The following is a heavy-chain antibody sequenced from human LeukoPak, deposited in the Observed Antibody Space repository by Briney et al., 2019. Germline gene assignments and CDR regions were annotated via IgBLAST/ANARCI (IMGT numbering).Heavy chain of an antibody. D-gene: IGHD3/OR15-3a*01. Sequence: GGSLRLSCAAAGFPFSNYAMHWVRQAPGKGLEWVAVVSYDGTNDYYTDSVTGRFTISRDNSKNTLFLQMNSLRVEDTAVYFCARNRGATDFYWVDYWGQGTLVSVSS. CDR2: VSYDGTND. J-gene: IGHJ4*02. V-gene: IGHV3-30-3*01. CDR3: ARNRGATDFYWVDY. CDR1: GFPFSNYA.